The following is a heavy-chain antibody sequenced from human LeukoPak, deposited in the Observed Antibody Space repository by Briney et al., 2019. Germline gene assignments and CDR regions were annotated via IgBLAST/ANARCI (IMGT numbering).Heavy chain of an antibody. CDR1: GYSISSGYY. J-gene: IGHJ4*02. CDR3: ASPYYGSGSYYPTLEDY. D-gene: IGHD3-10*01. Sequence: SETLSLTCAVSGYSISSGYYWGWIRQPPGKGLEWIGSIYHSGSTYYKPSLKSRVTISVDTSKNQFSLKLSSVTAADTAVYYCASPYYGSGSYYPTLEDYWGQGTLVTVSS. CDR2: IYHSGST. V-gene: IGHV4-38-2*01.